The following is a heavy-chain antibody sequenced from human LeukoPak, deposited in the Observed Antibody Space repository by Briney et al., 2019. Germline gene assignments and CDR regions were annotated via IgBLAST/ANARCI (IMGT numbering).Heavy chain of an antibody. V-gene: IGHV4-59*12. J-gene: IGHJ4*02. CDR1: GGSISSYY. CDR2: IYYSGST. CDR3: ARVWFGELFDYFDY. Sequence: PSETPSLTCTVSGGSISSYYWSWIRQPPGKGLEWIGYIYYSGSTNYNPSLKSRVTISVDTSKNQFSLKLSSVTAADTAVYYCARVWFGELFDYFDYWGQGTLVTVSS. D-gene: IGHD3-10*01.